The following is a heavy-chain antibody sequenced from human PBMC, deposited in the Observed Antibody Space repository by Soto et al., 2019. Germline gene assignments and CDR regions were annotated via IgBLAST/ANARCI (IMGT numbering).Heavy chain of an antibody. D-gene: IGHD2-8*01. CDR3: ARDLPPFCSNGICFADY. CDR2: ISTSGSST. Sequence: QPGGSLRLSCAASGFTFANYAMNWVRQAPGKGLEWVSAISTSGSSTYHADSVKGRFTISRDNSKSTLYLQMNSLRAEDTAVYYCARDLPPFCSNGICFADYWGQGTLVTVSS. J-gene: IGHJ4*02. V-gene: IGHV3-23*01. CDR1: GFTFANYA.